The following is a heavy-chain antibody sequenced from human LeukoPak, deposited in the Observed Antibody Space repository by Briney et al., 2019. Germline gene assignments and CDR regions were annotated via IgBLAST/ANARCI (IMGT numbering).Heavy chain of an antibody. CDR1: GDSVSSNSAA. CDR2: TYYRSKWYN. D-gene: IGHD6-19*01. V-gene: IGHV6-1*01. Sequence: SQTLSLTCAISGDSVSSNSAAWNRIRQSPSRGLEWLGRTYYRSKWYNDYAVSVKSRITINPDTSKNQFSLQLNSVTPEDTAVYYCARVLIGGSGHDYYYYYGMDVWGQGTTVTVSS. CDR3: ARVLIGGSGHDYYYYYGMDV. J-gene: IGHJ6*02.